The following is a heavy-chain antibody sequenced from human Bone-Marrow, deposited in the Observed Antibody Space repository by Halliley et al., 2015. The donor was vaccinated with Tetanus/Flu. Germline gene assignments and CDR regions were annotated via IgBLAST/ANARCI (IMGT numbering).Heavy chain of an antibody. CDR3: AQGDNYSYES. V-gene: IGHV3-53*01. CDR2: IYAGGST. J-gene: IGHJ4*02. Sequence: SLRLSCAASGFTVSWNYMTWVRQAPGKGLEWFSVIYAGGSTYYADSVKGRFTISRDSSKKVLYLQINSLRAEDTAVYYCAQGDNYSYESWGRGPLVTVSS. CDR1: GFTVSWNY. D-gene: IGHD5-18*01.